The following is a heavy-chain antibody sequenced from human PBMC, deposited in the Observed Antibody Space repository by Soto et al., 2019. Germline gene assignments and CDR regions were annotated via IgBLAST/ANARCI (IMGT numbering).Heavy chain of an antibody. CDR2: INHSGST. V-gene: IGHV4-34*01. Sequence: SETLSLTCAVYGGSFSGYYWTWIRQPPGKGLEWIGEINHSGSTNYNPSLKSRVTISVDTSKNQFSLKLSSVTAADTAVDYCARGYGRNFDYWGQGTLVTVS. J-gene: IGHJ4*02. CDR1: GGSFSGYY. D-gene: IGHD3-10*01. CDR3: ARGYGRNFDY.